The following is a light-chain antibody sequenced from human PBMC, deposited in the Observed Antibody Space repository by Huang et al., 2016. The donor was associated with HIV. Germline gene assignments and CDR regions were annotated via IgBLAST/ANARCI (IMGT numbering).Light chain of an antibody. CDR2: LGS. Sequence: DIVMSQSPLSLTVTPGEPASISCKSNESLLYTNGFRYLNWYLQKPGLSPHLLIYLGSNRASGVPDRFSGSGTGIEFTLTISRVEADDVRVYYCMQSLQTPPTFGQGTKVEI. CDR1: ESLLYTNGFRY. V-gene: IGKV2-28*01. J-gene: IGKJ1*01. CDR3: MQSLQTPPT.